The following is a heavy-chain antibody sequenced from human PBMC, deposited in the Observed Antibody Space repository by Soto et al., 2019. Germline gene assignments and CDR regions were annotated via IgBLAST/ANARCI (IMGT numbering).Heavy chain of an antibody. CDR2: ISYDGSNK. J-gene: IGHJ4*02. CDR3: ARDRFASSWSYFDH. CDR1: GFTFSSYA. Sequence: QVQLVESGGGVVQPGRSLRLSCAASGFTFSSYAMHWVRQAPGKGLEWVAVISYDGSNKYYADSVQGRFTISRDNSKNTRYLQMNSLRAEDTAVYYCARDRFASSWSYFDHWGQGTLVTVSS. V-gene: IGHV3-30-3*01. D-gene: IGHD6-13*01.